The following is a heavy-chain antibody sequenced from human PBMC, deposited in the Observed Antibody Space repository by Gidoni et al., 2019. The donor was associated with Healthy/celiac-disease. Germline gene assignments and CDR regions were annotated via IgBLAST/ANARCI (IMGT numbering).Heavy chain of an antibody. Sequence: QVQLQQWGAGQLKRSESLSLTCAVYGGSFSGYYWSWIRQPPGQGLGWLGEINHSGSTNDNPSLKSRFTISVDTSKNQFSLKLSSVTAADTAVYYCARGRGYSYGLGYWGQGTLVTVSS. V-gene: IGHV4-34*01. CDR1: GGSFSGYY. CDR2: INHSGST. J-gene: IGHJ4*02. D-gene: IGHD5-18*01. CDR3: ARGRGYSYGLGY.